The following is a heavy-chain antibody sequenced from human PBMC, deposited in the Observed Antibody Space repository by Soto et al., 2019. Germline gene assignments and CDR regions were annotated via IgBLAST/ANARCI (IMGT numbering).Heavy chain of an antibody. Sequence: QVQLVESGGGEVQPGRSLRLSCAASGFTFSTFGFHWVRQAPGKGLEWVAGISFDGSSKSYADSVKGRFTISRDNSKNTLYMQMNSLRAEDTAVYYCARDSLGHCSGGSCYSSNVSDLCGQGTLVTVSS. CDR1: GFTFSTFG. V-gene: IGHV3-30-3*01. CDR3: ARDSLGHCSGGSCYSSNVSDL. D-gene: IGHD2-15*01. CDR2: ISFDGSSK. J-gene: IGHJ5*02.